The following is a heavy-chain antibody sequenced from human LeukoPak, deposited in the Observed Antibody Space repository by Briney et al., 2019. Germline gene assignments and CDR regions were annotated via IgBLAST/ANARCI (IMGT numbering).Heavy chain of an antibody. CDR2: ISSSSSYT. V-gene: IGHV3-21*01. Sequence: GGSLRLSCAASGFTFSSYSMNWVRQAPGKGLEWVSSISSSSSYTYYADSVKGRFTISRDNAKNSLYLQMNSLRAEDTAVYYCARDRFGYYDSSGYYSFDYWGQGTLVTVSS. J-gene: IGHJ4*02. CDR3: ARDRFGYYDSSGYYSFDY. CDR1: GFTFSSYS. D-gene: IGHD3-22*01.